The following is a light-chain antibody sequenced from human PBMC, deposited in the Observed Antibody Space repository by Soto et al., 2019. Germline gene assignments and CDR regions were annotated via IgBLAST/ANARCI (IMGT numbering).Light chain of an antibody. J-gene: IGLJ1*01. CDR2: DVN. Sequence: ALTQPPSASGSPGQSVTISCTGISSDVGAYIFVSWYQQHPGKAPKLMVYDVNRRPPGVPDRFFGSKSGNTASLTVSGLQAEDEADYYCVSFAGGTYVFGTGTKVTVL. CDR1: SSDVGAYIF. V-gene: IGLV2-8*01. CDR3: VSFAGGTYV.